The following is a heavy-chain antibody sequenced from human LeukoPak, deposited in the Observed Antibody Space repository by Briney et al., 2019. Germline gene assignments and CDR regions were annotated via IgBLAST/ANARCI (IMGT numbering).Heavy chain of an antibody. Sequence: GGSLRLSCAASGFTFSDYEMNWVRQAPGMGLEWVSYITSSGPTAFYADSVKGRFNISRDNAQNSLFLQMNNLTAEDTAIYYCARLGFCSDGSCYSLDYWGQGILVTVSS. CDR3: ARLGFCSDGSCYSLDY. D-gene: IGHD2-15*01. J-gene: IGHJ4*02. CDR1: GFTFSDYE. V-gene: IGHV3-48*03. CDR2: ITSSGPTA.